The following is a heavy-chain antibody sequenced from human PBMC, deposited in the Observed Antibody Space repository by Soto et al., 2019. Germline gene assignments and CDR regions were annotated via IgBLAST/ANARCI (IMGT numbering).Heavy chain of an antibody. J-gene: IGHJ6*03. CDR2: IKQDGSEK. CDR1: GFTFSSYW. V-gene: IGHV3-7*01. CDR3: ARYDIVVVPAKRYYYYYYYMDV. Sequence: PGGSLRLSCAASGFTFSSYWMSWVRQAPGKGLEWVANIKQDGSEKYYVDSVKGRFTISRDNAKNSLYLQMNSLRAEDTAVYYCARYDIVVVPAKRYYYYYYYMDVWGKGTTVTISS. D-gene: IGHD2-2*01.